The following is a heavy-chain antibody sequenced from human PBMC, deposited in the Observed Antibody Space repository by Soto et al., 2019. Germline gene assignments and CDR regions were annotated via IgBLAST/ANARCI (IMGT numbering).Heavy chain of an antibody. J-gene: IGHJ6*02. CDR2: MYNTGST. CDR3: ARDLWGYCGADCYPLDV. D-gene: IGHD2-21*02. V-gene: IGHV4-59*01. CDR1: GSSISSYY. Sequence: SETLSLTCTASGSSISSYYWSWIRQPPGKGLEWIGYMYNTGSTIYNPSLKSRVTISVDTSKNQFSLKLNSVTAADTAVYYCARDLWGYCGADCYPLDVWGQGTTVTVSS.